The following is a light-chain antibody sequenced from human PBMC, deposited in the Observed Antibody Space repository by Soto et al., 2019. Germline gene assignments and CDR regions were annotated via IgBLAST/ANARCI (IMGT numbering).Light chain of an antibody. Sequence: QSVLTQPPSASGTPGQTVTLSCSGSSSNIGSYSVYWYQQLPGTAPKLLIYRNNQRPSGVPDRFSGSKSGTSASLAISGLRSEDEADYYCAAWDDSLSGMVFGGGTKLTVL. CDR2: RNN. J-gene: IGLJ2*01. CDR1: SSNIGSYS. V-gene: IGLV1-47*01. CDR3: AAWDDSLSGMV.